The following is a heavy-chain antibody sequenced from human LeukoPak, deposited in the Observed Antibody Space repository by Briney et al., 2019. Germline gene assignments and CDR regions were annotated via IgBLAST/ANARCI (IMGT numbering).Heavy chain of an antibody. J-gene: IGHJ5*02. CDR3: ARGLTTVSSYNWFDP. D-gene: IGHD4-11*01. CDR2: INHSGST. CDR1: GGSFSGYY. V-gene: IGHV4-34*01. Sequence: PSETLSLTCAVYGGSFSGYYWSWIRQPPGKGLEWIGEINHSGSTNYNPSLKSRVTISVDTSKNQISLKLSSVTAADTAVYYCARGLTTVSSYNWFDPWGQGTLVTVSS.